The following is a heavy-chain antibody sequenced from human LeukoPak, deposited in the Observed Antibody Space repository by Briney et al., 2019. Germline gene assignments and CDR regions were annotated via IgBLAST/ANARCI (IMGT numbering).Heavy chain of an antibody. CDR1: GFTFSSYG. V-gene: IGHV3-30*19. D-gene: IGHD4-23*01. CDR2: ISYDGSNK. CDR3: ARDWGDYGGNGSFDY. J-gene: IGHJ4*02. Sequence: GGSLRLSCAASGFTFSSYGMHWVRQAPGKGLEWVAVISYDGSNKYYADSVKGRFTISRDNSKNTLYLQMNSLRAEDTAVYYCARDWGDYGGNGSFDYWGQGTLVTVSS.